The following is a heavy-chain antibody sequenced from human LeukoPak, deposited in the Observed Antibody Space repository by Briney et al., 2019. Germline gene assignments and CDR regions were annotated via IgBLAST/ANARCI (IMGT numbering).Heavy chain of an antibody. J-gene: IGHJ4*02. CDR3: ARDVGIATGYFDY. D-gene: IGHD6-13*01. V-gene: IGHV4-39*07. Sequence: KASETLSLTCTVSGGSISSSSYYWGWIRQPPGKGLEWIGSIYYSGSTYYNPSLKSRVTISVDTSKNQFSLKLSSVTAADTAVYYCARDVGIATGYFDYWGQGTLVTVSS. CDR1: GGSISSSSYY. CDR2: IYYSGST.